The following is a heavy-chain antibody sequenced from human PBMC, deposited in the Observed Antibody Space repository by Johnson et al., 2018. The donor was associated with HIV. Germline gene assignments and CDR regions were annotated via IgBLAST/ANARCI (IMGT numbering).Heavy chain of an antibody. CDR1: VFTFSSYD. CDR2: IGPAADT. J-gene: IGHJ3*02. CDR3: ARNTKNFWSEGALDI. D-gene: IGHD3-3*01. V-gene: IGHV3-13*01. Sequence: VQLVESGGGLVQPGGSLRLSCAASVFTFSSYDIHWVRQATGKGLESVSPIGPAADTYYPGSVKGRFTVSRENAKNSLSLQMNSLRAGDTAVFYCARNTKNFWSEGALDIWGQGTVVTVSS.